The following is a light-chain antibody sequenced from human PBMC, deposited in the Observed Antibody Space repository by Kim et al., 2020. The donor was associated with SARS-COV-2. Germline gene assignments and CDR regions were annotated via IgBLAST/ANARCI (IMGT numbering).Light chain of an antibody. Sequence: SYELTQPPSVSVSPGQTARITCSGDALPKKYAYWYQQKSGQAPVLVIYEDKKRPSGIPERFSGSSSGTMATLTISGAQVEDDADYYCYSTDSSGNHRVFGGGTQLTVL. V-gene: IGLV3-10*01. CDR2: EDK. CDR1: ALPKKY. J-gene: IGLJ3*02. CDR3: YSTDSSGNHRV.